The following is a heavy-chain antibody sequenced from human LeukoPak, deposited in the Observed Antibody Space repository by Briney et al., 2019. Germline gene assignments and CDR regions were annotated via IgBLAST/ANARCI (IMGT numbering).Heavy chain of an antibody. V-gene: IGHV4-34*01. CDR3: ATPSRTSDAFDI. CDR2: INHSGST. J-gene: IGHJ3*02. Sequence: SETLSLTCAVYGGSFIGFHWNWIRQPPGKGLEWIGDINHSGSTNYNPSLTSRVTISVDPSKNQFSLNLSSVTAADTAVYYCATPSRTSDAFDIWGQGTMVTVSS. CDR1: GGSFIGFH. D-gene: IGHD1-7*01.